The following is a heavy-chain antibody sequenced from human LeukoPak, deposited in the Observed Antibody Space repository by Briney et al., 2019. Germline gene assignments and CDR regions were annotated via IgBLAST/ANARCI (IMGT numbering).Heavy chain of an antibody. CDR3: ARPRYSYGDYYYMDV. D-gene: IGHD5-18*01. V-gene: IGHV4-4*07. CDR2: IYTSGTT. CDR1: GGSISSYY. Sequence: SETLSLTCTVSGGSISSYYWSWIRQPAGKGLEWIGRIYTSGTTHYNPSLKSRVTMSVDTSKNQFSLKLSSVTAADTAVYYCARPRYSYGDYYYMDVWGKGTTVTISS. J-gene: IGHJ6*03.